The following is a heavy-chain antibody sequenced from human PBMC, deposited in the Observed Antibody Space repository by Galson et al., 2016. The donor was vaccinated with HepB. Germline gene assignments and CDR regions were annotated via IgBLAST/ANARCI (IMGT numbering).Heavy chain of an antibody. Sequence: SLRLSCAASGFIFSRYSMNWVRQAPGKGLEWVSYIVSGSDTIYYADSVKGRFTISRDNAKNSLYLQMIGLRDEDTAVYYCARGQDTSVEIYYYSMDVWAKGPRSPSP. J-gene: IGHJ6*02. CDR3: ARGQDTSVEIYYYSMDV. CDR1: GFIFSRYS. D-gene: IGHD5-18*01. V-gene: IGHV3-48*02. CDR2: IVSGSDTI.